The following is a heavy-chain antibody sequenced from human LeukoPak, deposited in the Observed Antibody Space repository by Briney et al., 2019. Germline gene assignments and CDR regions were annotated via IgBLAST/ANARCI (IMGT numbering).Heavy chain of an antibody. CDR2: IKSDGSTT. CDR3: ARRRAVGGFDP. D-gene: IGHD1-26*01. CDR1: RFGFSNYW. V-gene: IGHV3-74*01. J-gene: IGHJ5*02. Sequence: GGSLRLSCAASRFGFSNYWMHWVRQPPGKGLVWVSRIKSDGSTTSYANSVKGRFTISRDNAKNTLYLQMNSLRAEDTAVYYCARRRAVGGFDPWGQGTLVTVSS.